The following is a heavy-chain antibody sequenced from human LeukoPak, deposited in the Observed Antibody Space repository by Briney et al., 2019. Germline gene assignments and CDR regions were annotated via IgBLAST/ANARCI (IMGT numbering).Heavy chain of an antibody. Sequence: GGSLRLSCAASGFAFNNYDMHWVRQAPGKGLEWVAVISYEGSNKYYADSVKGRFTISRVNSKNTLFLQVNSLRAEDTALFYCAKGKFGGPFDVSDIWGQGTTVTVSS. CDR3: AKGKFGGPFDVSDI. J-gene: IGHJ3*02. D-gene: IGHD3-16*01. V-gene: IGHV3-30*18. CDR2: ISYEGSNK. CDR1: GFAFNNYD.